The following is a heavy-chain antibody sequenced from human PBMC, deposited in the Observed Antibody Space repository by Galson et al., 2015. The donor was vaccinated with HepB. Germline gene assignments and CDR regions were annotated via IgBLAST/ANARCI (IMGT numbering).Heavy chain of an antibody. J-gene: IGHJ2*01. CDR2: IYSGGST. V-gene: IGHV3-66*01. CDR3: ARDGGSSWSYWYFDL. CDR1: GFTVSSNY. Sequence: SLRLSCAASGFTVSSNYMSWVRQAPGKGLEWVSVIYSGGSTYYADSVKGRFTISRDNSKNTLYLQMNSLRAEDTAVYYCARDGGSSWSYWYFDLWGRGTLVTVSS. D-gene: IGHD6-13*01.